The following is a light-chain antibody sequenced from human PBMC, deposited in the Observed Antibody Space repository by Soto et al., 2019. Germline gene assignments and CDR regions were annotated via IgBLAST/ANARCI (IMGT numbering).Light chain of an antibody. V-gene: IGKV1-5*01. J-gene: IGKJ1*01. CDR1: QSVSSW. CDR3: QQYNSFWT. Sequence: DIQMTQSPSTLSASVGDRVTITCRASQSVSSWLAWYQQKPGKAPKLLIYDASRLESGVPSRFGGSGSGTEFTLTISSLQPDDFATDYCQQYNSFWTFGQGTKVEIK. CDR2: DAS.